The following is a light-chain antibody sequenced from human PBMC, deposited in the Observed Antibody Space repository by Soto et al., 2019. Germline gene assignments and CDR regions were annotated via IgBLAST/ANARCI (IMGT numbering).Light chain of an antibody. CDR1: QSVSSN. J-gene: IGKJ1*01. CDR2: GAS. V-gene: IGKV3-15*01. Sequence: RVMTQNKATLSVSPGERATLSCRASQSVSSNLAWYQQKPGQAPRLLICGASTRATGIPARFSGSGSGTEFTLTISSLQSEDFAVYYCQQYNNWPQTFGQGTKVDTK. CDR3: QQYNNWPQT.